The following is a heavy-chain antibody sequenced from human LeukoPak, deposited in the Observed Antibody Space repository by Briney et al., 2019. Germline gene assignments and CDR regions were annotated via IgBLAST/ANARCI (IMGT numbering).Heavy chain of an antibody. V-gene: IGHV4-39*01. D-gene: IGHD6-13*01. Sequence: PSETLSLTCTVSGGSISGSSYYWGWIRQPPGKGLEWIGSIYYSGSTYYNPSLKSRVTISVDTSKNQFSLKLSSVTAADTAVYYCARQAIAAAGDYFDYWGQGTLVTVSS. CDR3: ARQAIAAAGDYFDY. J-gene: IGHJ4*02. CDR1: GGSISGSSYY. CDR2: IYYSGST.